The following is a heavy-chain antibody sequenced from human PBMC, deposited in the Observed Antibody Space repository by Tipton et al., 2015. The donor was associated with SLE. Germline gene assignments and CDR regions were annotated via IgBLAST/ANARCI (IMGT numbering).Heavy chain of an antibody. CDR2: IYSGGST. CDR1: GFTVSSNY. J-gene: IGHJ4*02. Sequence: SLRLSCAASGFTVSSNYMSWVRQAPGKGLEWVSVIYSGGSTYCADSVKGRFTISRDNSKNTLYLQMNSLRAEDTAVYYCAREQWLRPMYYFDYWGQGTLVTVSS. V-gene: IGHV3-53*01. D-gene: IGHD6-19*01. CDR3: AREQWLRPMYYFDY.